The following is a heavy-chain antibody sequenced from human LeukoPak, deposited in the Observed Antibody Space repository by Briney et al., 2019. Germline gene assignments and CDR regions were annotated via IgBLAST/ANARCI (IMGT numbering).Heavy chain of an antibody. Sequence: ASVKVSCKASGYTFTSYGISWVRQAPGQGLEWMGWISAYNGNTNYAQKLQGRVTMTTDTSTSTAYMELRNLRSDDTAVYYCARVLGNIVVVPAASLWFDPWGQGTLVTVSS. V-gene: IGHV1-18*01. CDR3: ARVLGNIVVVPAASLWFDP. CDR1: GYTFTSYG. J-gene: IGHJ5*02. CDR2: ISAYNGNT. D-gene: IGHD2-2*01.